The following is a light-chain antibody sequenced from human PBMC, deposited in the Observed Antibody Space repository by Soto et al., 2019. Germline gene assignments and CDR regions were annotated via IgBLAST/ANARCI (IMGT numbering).Light chain of an antibody. V-gene: IGLV1-44*01. CDR1: ISNIGKDT. CDR2: NDD. J-gene: IGLJ3*02. Sequence: QSVLTQPPSVSGTPGLRVNISCSGGISNIGKDTVNWYQQLPGTAPKLLMCNDDKRPSGVPDRFSGSRSGTSASLAISGLQSGDEAVYFCSTWDDSLNGWVFGGGTKVTVL. CDR3: STWDDSLNGWV.